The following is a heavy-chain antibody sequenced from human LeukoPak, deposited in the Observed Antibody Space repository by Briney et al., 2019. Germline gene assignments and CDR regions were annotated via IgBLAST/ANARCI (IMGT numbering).Heavy chain of an antibody. J-gene: IGHJ4*02. Sequence: PGGSLRLSCAASGFTLSSYSMNWVRQAPGKGLEWVSYISSSSSTIYYADSVKGRFTISRDNAKNSLYLQMNSLRAEDTAVYYCARGGGYYDSSGYYDYFDYWGQGTLVTVSS. V-gene: IGHV3-48*04. D-gene: IGHD3-22*01. CDR3: ARGGGYYDSSGYYDYFDY. CDR1: GFTLSSYS. CDR2: ISSSSSTI.